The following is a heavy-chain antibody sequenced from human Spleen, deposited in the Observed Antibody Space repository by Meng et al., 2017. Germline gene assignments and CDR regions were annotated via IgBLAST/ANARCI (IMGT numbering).Heavy chain of an antibody. J-gene: IGHJ5*02. CDR2: INAYNGDT. D-gene: IGHD1-14*01. V-gene: IGHV1-18*01. CDR3: ARLFTGNWFDP. CDR1: GYTFNSYG. Sequence: QVQLVQSGAEVKKPGASVKVSCKASGYTFNSYGISWVRQAPGQGLEWMGWINAYNGDTNYAQKLQGRVTMTIDTSTSTAYMELRSLTSDDTAVYYCARLFTGNWFDPWGQGTLVTVSS.